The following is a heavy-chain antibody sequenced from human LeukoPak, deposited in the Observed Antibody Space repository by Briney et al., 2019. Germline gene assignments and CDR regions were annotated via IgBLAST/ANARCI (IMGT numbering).Heavy chain of an antibody. D-gene: IGHD5-24*01. V-gene: IGHV1-46*01. CDR1: GYTFTSYY. Sequence: GASVKVSCKASGYTFTSYYIHWVRQAPGQGLEWMGMINPSGGSTKYAQKFQGRVTMTRDTSTSTVHMEPSSLRSEDTAVYYCARGPFHTYNWDYWGQGTLVSVSS. CDR3: ARGPFHTYNWDY. CDR2: INPSGGST. J-gene: IGHJ4*02.